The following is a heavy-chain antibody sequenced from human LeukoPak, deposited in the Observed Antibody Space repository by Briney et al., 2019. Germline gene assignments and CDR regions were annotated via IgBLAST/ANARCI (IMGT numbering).Heavy chain of an antibody. J-gene: IGHJ4*02. D-gene: IGHD4-23*01. CDR2: IYSSGST. Sequence: SETLSLTCTVSGGSINSYYWSWIRQPAGKGLEWIGRIYSSGSTNYNPALKSRVSMSVDTSKNQYSLKLTSVTAADTAVYYCARGGKATVVTMWGQGILVTVSS. V-gene: IGHV4-4*07. CDR3: ARGGKATVVTM. CDR1: GGSINSYY.